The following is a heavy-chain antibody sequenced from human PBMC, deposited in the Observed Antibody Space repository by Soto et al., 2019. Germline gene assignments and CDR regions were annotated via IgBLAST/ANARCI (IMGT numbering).Heavy chain of an antibody. CDR2: IYHSGST. V-gene: IGHV4-30-2*01. D-gene: IGHD2-15*01. J-gene: IGHJ5*02. Sequence: QLQLQESGSGLVKPSQTLSLTCAVSGGSISSGGYSWSWIRQPPGKGLEWIGYIYHSGSTYYNPSLKSRVTISVDRSKNQFSLKLSSVTAADTAVYYCARGVVVAARVTWFDPWGQGTLVTVSS. CDR1: GGSISSGGYS. CDR3: ARGVVVAARVTWFDP.